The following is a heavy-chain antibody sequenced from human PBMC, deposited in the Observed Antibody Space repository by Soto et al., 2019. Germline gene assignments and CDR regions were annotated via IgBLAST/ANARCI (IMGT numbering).Heavy chain of an antibody. V-gene: IGHV4-39*02. D-gene: IGHD3-10*01. Sequence: QLQLQESGPGLVKPSETLSLTCAVSGGSINTNTYYWGWIRQPPGKGLEWIGSMSRSGTTHYNPSLKSRLTISLDMSKNHFSLDLRSVTAVDTAVYYCVGHFIARGGGHFPHWGQGTPVTVSS. CDR3: VGHFIARGGGHFPH. CDR1: GGSINTNTYY. J-gene: IGHJ1*01. CDR2: MSRSGTT.